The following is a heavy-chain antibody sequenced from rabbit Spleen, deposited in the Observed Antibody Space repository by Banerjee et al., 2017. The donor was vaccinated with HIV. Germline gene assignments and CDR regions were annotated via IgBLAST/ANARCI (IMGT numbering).Heavy chain of an antibody. D-gene: IGHD4-1*01. CDR3: ARDGYSRGWGIILYYFNL. CDR2: ISAASSSGT. Sequence: QEQLEESGGDLVKPGASLTLTCTASGFSFSNNYVMCWVRQAPGKGLEWIACISAASSSGTYYASWAKGRFTISKTSSTTVTLQMTSLTAADTAAYFCARDGYSRGWGIILYYFNLWGPGTLVTVS. CDR1: GFSFSNNYV. V-gene: IGHV1S45*01. J-gene: IGHJ4*01.